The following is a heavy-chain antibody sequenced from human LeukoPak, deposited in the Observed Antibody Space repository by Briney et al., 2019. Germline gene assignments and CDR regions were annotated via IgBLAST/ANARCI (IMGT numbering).Heavy chain of an antibody. J-gene: IGHJ6*03. V-gene: IGHV4-59*01. CDR3: ARDTLLGSGYYYYMDV. CDR1: GGSISSYY. Sequence: SETLSLTCTVSGGSISSYYWSWIRQPPGKGLEWIGYIYYSGSTNYNPSLKSRVTISVDTSKNQFSLKLSSVTAADTAVYYCARDTLLGSGYYYYMDVWGKGTTVTVSS. CDR2: IYYSGST. D-gene: IGHD3-22*01.